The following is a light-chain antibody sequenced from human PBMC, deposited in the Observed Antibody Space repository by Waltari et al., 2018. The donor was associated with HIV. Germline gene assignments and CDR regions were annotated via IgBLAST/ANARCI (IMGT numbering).Light chain of an antibody. CDR2: GES. Sequence: IVLTQSPATLSVPPGERATLSCRAGQSVSSNIAWYQKKPGPAPRRLISGESTRATGIPARCSGSGDGTEFTLTISRLKSEDFAVYYCQQYNNWPVTFGGGTKVEIK. CDR3: QQYNNWPVT. J-gene: IGKJ4*01. V-gene: IGKV3-15*01. CDR1: QSVSSN.